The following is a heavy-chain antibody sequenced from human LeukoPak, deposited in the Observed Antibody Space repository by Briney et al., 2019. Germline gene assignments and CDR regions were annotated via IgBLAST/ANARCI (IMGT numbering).Heavy chain of an antibody. D-gene: IGHD3-3*01. CDR3: ADYGVSGVRNNFY. CDR2: ISVASIT. J-gene: IGHJ4*02. Sequence: GGSLRLSCAASGLAFSSYAMSWVRQPPGKGLEWVSTISVASITFYADSVKGRFTISRDNSRNKVYLQMTSLRADDTAVYYCADYGVSGVRNNFYWGLGTLVTVSS. V-gene: IGHV3-23*01. CDR1: GLAFSSYA.